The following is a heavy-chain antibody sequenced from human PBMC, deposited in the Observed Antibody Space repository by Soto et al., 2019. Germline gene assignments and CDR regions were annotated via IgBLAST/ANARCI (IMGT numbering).Heavy chain of an antibody. CDR1: GFTFSSYA. CDR2: ISGIGFST. Sequence: GSLRLSCAASGFTFSSYAMSWVRQAPGKGLEWVSAISGIGFSTYYADSVKGRFTISRDNAENSLYLQMNSLRAEDTAVYYCARDPVCSGGSCYDYWGQGTLVTVSS. J-gene: IGHJ4*02. D-gene: IGHD2-15*01. V-gene: IGHV3-23*01. CDR3: ARDPVCSGGSCYDY.